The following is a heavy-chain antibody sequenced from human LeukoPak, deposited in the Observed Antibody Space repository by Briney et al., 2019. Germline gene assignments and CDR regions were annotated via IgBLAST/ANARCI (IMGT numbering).Heavy chain of an antibody. Sequence: PGGSLRLSCAASGFTFSSYAMSWVRQAPGKGLEWVSAISGSGGSTYYADSVKGRFTISRDNSKSTLYLQMNSLRAEDTALYYCARDGDDTSGYFSPFDYWGQGTLVTVSS. CDR2: ISGSGGST. J-gene: IGHJ4*02. D-gene: IGHD3-22*01. CDR1: GFTFSSYA. CDR3: ARDGDDTSGYFSPFDY. V-gene: IGHV3-23*01.